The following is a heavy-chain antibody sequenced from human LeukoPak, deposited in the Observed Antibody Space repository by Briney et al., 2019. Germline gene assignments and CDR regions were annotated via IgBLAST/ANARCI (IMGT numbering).Heavy chain of an antibody. D-gene: IGHD3-22*01. CDR3: ARARGGFDSSGHFDY. Sequence: SETLSLTCTVSGGSISSGSYYWSWIRQPAGKGLEWIGRIYTSGSTNYNPSLKSRVTISVDTSKNQFSLKLSSVTAADTAVYYCARARGGFDSSGHFDYWGQGTLVTVSS. J-gene: IGHJ4*02. CDR1: GGSISSGSYY. V-gene: IGHV4-61*02. CDR2: IYTSGST.